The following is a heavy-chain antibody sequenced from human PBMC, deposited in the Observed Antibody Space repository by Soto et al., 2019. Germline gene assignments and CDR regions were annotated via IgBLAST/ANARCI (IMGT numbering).Heavy chain of an antibody. V-gene: IGHV1-69*01. D-gene: IGHD2-2*01. J-gene: IGHJ6*02. CDR3: ARSVSFRYQLLRSGMDV. Sequence: QVQLVQSGAEVKKPGSSVTVSCKASGGTFSSYAISWVRQAPGQGLEWMGGIIPIFGTANYAQKFQGRVTITADESTSTAYMEQSRLRSEDTAVYYCARSVSFRYQLLRSGMDVWGQGTKVTVCS. CDR2: IIPIFGTA. CDR1: GGTFSSYA.